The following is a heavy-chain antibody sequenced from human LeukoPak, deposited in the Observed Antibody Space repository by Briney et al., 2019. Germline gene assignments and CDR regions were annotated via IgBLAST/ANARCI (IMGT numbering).Heavy chain of an antibody. V-gene: IGHV4-39*07. CDR1: GGSISSSYYC. D-gene: IGHD6-13*01. CDR3: ARDISSTCIGYWYFDL. Sequence: SETLSLTCTVSGGSISSSYYCWGWIRQPPGKGLEWIGSISYSGSTYYNPSLKSRVTIAEDTSNNHFSLKLSSVTAADTAMYFCARDISSTCIGYWYFDLWGRGTLVTVSS. J-gene: IGHJ2*01. CDR2: ISYSGST.